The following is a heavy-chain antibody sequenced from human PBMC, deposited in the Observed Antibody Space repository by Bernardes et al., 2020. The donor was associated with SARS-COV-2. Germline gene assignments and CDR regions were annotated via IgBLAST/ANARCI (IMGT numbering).Heavy chain of an antibody. D-gene: IGHD2-2*02. CDR3: ARGIYCSSTSCYIPNYYYGMDV. J-gene: IGHJ6*02. Sequence: GGSLRLSCSASGLTFDDYGMSWVRQAPGKGLEWVSGINWYGGRTGYAASVKGRFTISRDNAKTSLYLQMNSLIAEDTALYHCARGIYCSSTSCYIPNYYYGMDVWGRGTTVTVSS. CDR2: INWYGGRT. V-gene: IGHV3-20*01. CDR1: GLTFDDYG.